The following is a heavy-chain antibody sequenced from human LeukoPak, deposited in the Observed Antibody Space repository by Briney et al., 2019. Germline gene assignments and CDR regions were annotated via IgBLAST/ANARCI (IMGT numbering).Heavy chain of an antibody. J-gene: IGHJ5*02. CDR3: ARLSTYYDFWSGYYLGFDP. Sequence: SETLSLTCTVSGGSLSSYYWSWIRQPAGKGLEWIGRIYTSGSTNYNPSLKSRVTMSVDTSKNQFSLKLSSVTAADTAVYYCARLSTYYDFWSGYYLGFDPWGQGTLVTVSS. D-gene: IGHD3-3*01. V-gene: IGHV4-4*07. CDR1: GGSLSSYY. CDR2: IYTSGST.